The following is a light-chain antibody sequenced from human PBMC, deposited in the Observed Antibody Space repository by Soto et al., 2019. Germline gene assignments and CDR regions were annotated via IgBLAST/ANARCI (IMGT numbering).Light chain of an antibody. CDR1: QSVSSNY. J-gene: IGKJ2*01. CDR2: GAS. CDR3: QHYGRSAYT. V-gene: IGKV3-20*01. Sequence: EIVLTQSPGTLSLSPGERATLSCRASQSVSSNYLAWYQQKPGQAPRLLIYGASSRATGIPDRFSVSGSGTDFTLTISRLVPEDFAVYYCQHYGRSAYTFGQGTTLEIK.